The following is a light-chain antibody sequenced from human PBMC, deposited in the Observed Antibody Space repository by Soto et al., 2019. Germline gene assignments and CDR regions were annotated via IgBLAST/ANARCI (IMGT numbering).Light chain of an antibody. CDR3: QQRSTCPLT. Sequence: EIVMTQSPATLSVSPGERATLSCRASQSVSSNLAWYQQKPGQAPRLLIYDTSTRATGIPARFSGSGSGTDFTLTISSLEPEDFAVYYCQQRSTCPLTFGGGTKVDI. J-gene: IGKJ4*01. CDR1: QSVSSN. CDR2: DTS. V-gene: IGKV3-11*01.